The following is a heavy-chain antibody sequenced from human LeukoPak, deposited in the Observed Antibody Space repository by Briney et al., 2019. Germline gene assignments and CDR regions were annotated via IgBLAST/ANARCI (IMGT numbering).Heavy chain of an antibody. J-gene: IGHJ2*01. CDR2: IHYNGVT. V-gene: IGHV4-59*01. CDR1: GGSIEYY. Sequence: PSETLSLTCNVSGGSIEYYWNWLRQPPGKGLQWLGYIHYNGVTDYNPSLGSRVRMSVDTSNNQFSLRLTSVTAADTAVYYCARDRRHRGGYLDLWGRGTQVTVSS. D-gene: IGHD3-16*01. CDR3: ARDRRHRGGYLDL.